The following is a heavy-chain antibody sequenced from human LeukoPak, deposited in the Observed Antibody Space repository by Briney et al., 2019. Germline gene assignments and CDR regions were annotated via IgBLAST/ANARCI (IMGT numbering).Heavy chain of an antibody. CDR2: IWYDGSNK. Sequence: PGGSLRLSCAASGFIVSDNYLSWVRQAPGKGLKWVAVIWYDGSNKYYADSVKGRFTISRDDSKNTLYLQMNSLRVEDTAVYYCATEGGNLSHMDVWGQGTTVTVSS. V-gene: IGHV3-33*08. J-gene: IGHJ6*02. CDR3: ATEGGNLSHMDV. D-gene: IGHD4-23*01. CDR1: GFIVSDNY.